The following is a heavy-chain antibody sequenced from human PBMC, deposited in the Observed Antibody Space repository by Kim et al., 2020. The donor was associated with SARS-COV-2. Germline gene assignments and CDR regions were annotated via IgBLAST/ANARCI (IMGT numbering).Heavy chain of an antibody. CDR3: ARLSGWVGSGYYDFWRGGALDRRVWFDD. J-gene: IGHJ4*02. D-gene: IGHD3-3*01. Sequence: SETLSLTCTVSGGSISSSSYYWGWLRQPPGKGREGIGSIYYSGSTYYNPSLKSRVPISVDTSKNQFTLKLSSVTAADTAVYYCARLSGWVGSGYYDFWRGGALDRRVWFDDWGQGTLVTVSS. CDR1: GGSISSSSYY. CDR2: IYYSGST. V-gene: IGHV4-39*01.